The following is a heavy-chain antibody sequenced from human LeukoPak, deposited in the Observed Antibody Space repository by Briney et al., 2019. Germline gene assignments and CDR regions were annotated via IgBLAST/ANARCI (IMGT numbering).Heavy chain of an antibody. CDR1: GFTFNRNV. Sequence: GGSLRLSCATSGFTFNRNVMSWVRQPPGKGLEWVSAIIDDGSSTYYADSVRGRFTISRDNAKNTLYLQMNSLRAEDTAVYYCARVWGAVAVRFDPWGQGTLVTVSS. J-gene: IGHJ5*02. CDR2: IIDDGSST. V-gene: IGHV3-23*01. CDR3: ARVWGAVAVRFDP. D-gene: IGHD6-19*01.